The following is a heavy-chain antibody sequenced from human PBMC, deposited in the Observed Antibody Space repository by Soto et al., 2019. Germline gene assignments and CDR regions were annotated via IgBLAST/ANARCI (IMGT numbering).Heavy chain of an antibody. CDR3: AKDGGLYYYGSGSYYD. V-gene: IGHV3-30*18. CDR1: GFTFSSYG. Sequence: GGSLRLSCAASGFTFSSYGMHWVRQAPGKGLEWVAVISYDGSNKYYADSVKGRFTISRDNSKNTLYLQMNSLRAEDTAVYYCAKDGGLYYYGSGSYYDWGQGTLVTVSS. D-gene: IGHD3-10*01. CDR2: ISYDGSNK. J-gene: IGHJ4*02.